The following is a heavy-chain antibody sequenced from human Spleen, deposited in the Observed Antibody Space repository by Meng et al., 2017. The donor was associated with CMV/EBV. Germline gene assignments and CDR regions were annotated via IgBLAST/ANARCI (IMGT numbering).Heavy chain of an antibody. CDR1: FTCSSYA. CDR3: AKVPVRITGTTRNYFQH. CDR2: ISYDGSNK. D-gene: IGHD1-7*01. V-gene: IGHV3-30-3*02. Sequence: FTCSSYAVHWVRPAPGKGLEWVAVISYDGSNKYYADPVKGRFTISRDNSKNTLYMQMESLRAEDTAVYYCAKVPVRITGTTRNYFQHWGQGTLVTVSS. J-gene: IGHJ1*01.